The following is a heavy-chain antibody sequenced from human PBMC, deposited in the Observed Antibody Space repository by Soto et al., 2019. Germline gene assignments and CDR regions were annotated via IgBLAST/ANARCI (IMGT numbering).Heavy chain of an antibody. Sequence: SETLSLTCTVSGGSISSYYWSWIRQPPGKGLEWIGYIYYSGSTNYNPSLKSRVTISVDMSKNQFSLKLSSVTAADTAVYYCARHGKASYWSRVWGAFDIWGQGTMVTVSS. CDR1: GGSISSYY. CDR3: ARHGKASYWSRVWGAFDI. J-gene: IGHJ3*02. V-gene: IGHV4-59*08. CDR2: IYYSGST. D-gene: IGHD1-26*01.